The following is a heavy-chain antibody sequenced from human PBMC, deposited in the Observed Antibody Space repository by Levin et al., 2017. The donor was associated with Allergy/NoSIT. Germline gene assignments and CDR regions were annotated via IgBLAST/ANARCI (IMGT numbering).Heavy chain of an antibody. CDR3: ARDDYPTNDAFDI. D-gene: IGHD4-11*01. J-gene: IGHJ3*02. V-gene: IGHV4-30-2*01. CDR2: IYHSGST. Sequence: LRLSCAVSGGSISSGGYSWSWIRQPPGKGLEWIGYIYHSGSTYYNPSLKSRVTISVDRSKNQFSLKLSSVTAADTAVYYCARDDYPTNDAFDIWGQGTMVTVSS. CDR1: GGSISSGGYS.